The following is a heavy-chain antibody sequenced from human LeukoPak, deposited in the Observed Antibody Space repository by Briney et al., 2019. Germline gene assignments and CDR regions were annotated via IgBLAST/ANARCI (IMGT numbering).Heavy chain of an antibody. CDR2: IYYSGST. D-gene: IGHD6-13*01. J-gene: IGHJ3*02. CDR3: AREDGAAAFDAFDI. CDR1: GGSISSYY. Sequence: SETLSLTCTVSGGSISSYYWSWIRQPPGKGLEWIWYIYYSGSTNYNPSLKSRVTISVDTSKNQFSLKLSSVTAADTAVYYCAREDGAAAFDAFDIWGQGTMVTVSS. V-gene: IGHV4-59*01.